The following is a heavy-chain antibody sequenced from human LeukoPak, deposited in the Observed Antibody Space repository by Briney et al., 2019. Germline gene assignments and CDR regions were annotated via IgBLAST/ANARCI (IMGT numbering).Heavy chain of an antibody. D-gene: IGHD2-2*01. J-gene: IGHJ4*02. V-gene: IGHV1-18*01. CDR3: ATDCSSTSCYSRAVLGY. Sequence: ASVKVSYKASGYTFTSYGISWVRQAPGQGLEWMGWISAYNGNTNYAQKLQGRVTMTTGTSTSTAYMELRSLRSDDTAVYYCATDCSSTSCYSRAVLGYWGQGTLVTVSS. CDR1: GYTFTSYG. CDR2: ISAYNGNT.